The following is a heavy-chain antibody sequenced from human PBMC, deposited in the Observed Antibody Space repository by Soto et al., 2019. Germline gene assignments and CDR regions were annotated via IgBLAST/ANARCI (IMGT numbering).Heavy chain of an antibody. CDR1: GGSISSGDYY. D-gene: IGHD5-12*01. V-gene: IGHV4-31*03. CDR3: ARGRPVASQGSYYGLDV. CDR2: ISSSGRT. J-gene: IGHJ6*02. Sequence: QVRLQESGPGLVKPSQTLSLTCTVSGGSISSGDYYWTWIRQHPGKGLESIGCISSSGRTYYNPSLRSRASMSLDTSENQFSLRLSSVTAADTAVFYCARGRPVASQGSYYGLDVWGQGTTVTVSS.